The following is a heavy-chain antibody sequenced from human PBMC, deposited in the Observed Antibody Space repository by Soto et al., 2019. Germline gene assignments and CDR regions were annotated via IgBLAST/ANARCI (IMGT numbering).Heavy chain of an antibody. Sequence: QVQLVQSGAEVKKPGASVKVSCRASGYTFTSYDIIWVRQAPGQGLECMGWMNPYNGNTGYAQNFQGRVTMTRNTSISTAYMELSSLRSEDTAVYYCARGPGDLGYLDYWGQGALV. J-gene: IGHJ4*02. D-gene: IGHD3-10*01. V-gene: IGHV1-8*01. CDR1: GYTFTSYD. CDR2: MNPYNGNT. CDR3: ARGPGDLGYLDY.